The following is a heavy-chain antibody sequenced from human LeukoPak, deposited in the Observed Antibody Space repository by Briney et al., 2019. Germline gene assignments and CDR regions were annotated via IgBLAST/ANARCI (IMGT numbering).Heavy chain of an antibody. J-gene: IGHJ4*02. CDR3: ARHSIVARSFYFDY. D-gene: IGHD5-12*01. CDR2: VYTSGST. CDR1: GGSFSGYY. Sequence: SETLSLTCAVYGGSFSGYYWSWIRQPPGKGLEWIGRVYTSGSTNYNPSLKSRVTIPIDTSKNQFSLKVRSVTAADTAIYYCARHSIVARSFYFDYWGQGALVTVSS. V-gene: IGHV4-59*08.